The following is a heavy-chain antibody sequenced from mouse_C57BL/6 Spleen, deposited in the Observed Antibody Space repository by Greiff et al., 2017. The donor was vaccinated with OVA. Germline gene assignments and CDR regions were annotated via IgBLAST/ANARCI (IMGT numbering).Heavy chain of an antibody. J-gene: IGHJ4*01. D-gene: IGHD2-4*01. V-gene: IGHV1-53*01. CDR1: GYTFTSYW. CDR3: ARQEGYDYDSRYAMDY. Sequence: QVQLQQPGTELVKPGASVKLSCKASGYTFTSYWMHWVKQRPGQGLEWIGNINPRNGGTNYNEKFKSKATLTVDKSSSTAYMQLSSLTSEDSAVYYCARQEGYDYDSRYAMDYWGQGTSVTVSS. CDR2: INPRNGGT.